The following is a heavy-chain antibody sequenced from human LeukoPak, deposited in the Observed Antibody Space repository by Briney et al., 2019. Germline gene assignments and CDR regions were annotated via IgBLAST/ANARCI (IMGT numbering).Heavy chain of an antibody. D-gene: IGHD3-22*01. J-gene: IGHJ4*02. Sequence: ASVKVSCKASGYTFTSYDINWVRQATGQGLEWMGWMNPNSGNTGYAQKFQGRVTITRNTSISTAYMELSSLRSEDTAVYYCARFRRDYYDSSGYYALAYWGQGTLVTVSS. CDR1: GYTFTSYD. CDR2: MNPNSGNT. CDR3: ARFRRDYYDSSGYYALAY. V-gene: IGHV1-8*03.